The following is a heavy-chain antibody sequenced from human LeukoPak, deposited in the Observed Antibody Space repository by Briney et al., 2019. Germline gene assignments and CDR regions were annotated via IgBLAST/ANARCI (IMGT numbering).Heavy chain of an antibody. CDR3: ARVISGSLYY. V-gene: IGHV1-2*02. J-gene: IGHJ4*02. CDR1: GYTFTGYY. Sequence: VASVKVSCKASGYTFTGYYIHWVRQAPGQGLEWMGWINPNSGGTNYAQNFQGRVTMTGDTSISTAYMELSRLRSDDTAVYYCARVISGSLYYWGQGTLVTVSS. CDR2: INPNSGGT. D-gene: IGHD1-26*01.